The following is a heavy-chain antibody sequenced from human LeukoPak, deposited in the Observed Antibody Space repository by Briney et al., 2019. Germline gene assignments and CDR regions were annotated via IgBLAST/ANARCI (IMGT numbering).Heavy chain of an antibody. Sequence: PGGSPRLSCEASGFTFSTFPTHWVRQTPDKRLEWVAVISDNGRDIYYADSVKGRFTISRDNSKNTLYLQMNSLSPEDTALFYCARVGRVSIYPSYMDVWGKGTTVTVSS. J-gene: IGHJ6*03. CDR1: GFTFSTFP. D-gene: IGHD6-6*01. CDR3: ARVGRVSIYPSYMDV. CDR2: ISDNGRDI. V-gene: IGHV3-30*04.